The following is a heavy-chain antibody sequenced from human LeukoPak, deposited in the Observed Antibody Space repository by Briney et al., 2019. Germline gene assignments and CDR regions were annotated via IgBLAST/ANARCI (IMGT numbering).Heavy chain of an antibody. D-gene: IGHD2-2*01. CDR3: AVGGYQDDYYYYYGMDV. J-gene: IGHJ6*02. Sequence: SETLSLTCTVSGGSISSYYWSWIRQPPGKGLEWIGYIYYHGSTNYNTSLKSRVTISVDTSKNQCSLKLSSVTAADTAVYYCAVGGYQDDYYYYYGMDVWGQGTTVTVSS. CDR1: GGSISSYY. V-gene: IGHV4-59*01. CDR2: IYYHGST.